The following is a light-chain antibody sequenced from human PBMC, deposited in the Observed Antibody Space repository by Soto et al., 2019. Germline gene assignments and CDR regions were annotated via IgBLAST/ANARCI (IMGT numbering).Light chain of an antibody. V-gene: IGLV2-14*01. CDR3: SSYTRSSTLVL. CDR1: SGDVGGYNF. J-gene: IGLJ2*01. CDR2: EVT. Sequence: QSALTQPASVSGSPGQSITISCTGTSGDVGGYNFVSWYQQHPGKAPKLIIYEVTTRASGVSNRFSGSKSGNTASLTISGLQTDDEADYYCSSYTRSSTLVLFGGGTKVTV.